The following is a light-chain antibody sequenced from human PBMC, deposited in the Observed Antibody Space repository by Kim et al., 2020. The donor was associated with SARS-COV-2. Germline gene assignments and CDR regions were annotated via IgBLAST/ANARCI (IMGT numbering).Light chain of an antibody. CDR2: DAF. Sequence: AAVGERGTIGCRASQSVGGGLAWYQHKPGRAPKVLIYDAFSLESGVPSRFSGSGSGTEFTLTISSLQPDDFATYYCQQYDNYPWTFGQGTKVDIK. J-gene: IGKJ1*01. V-gene: IGKV1-5*01. CDR1: QSVGGG. CDR3: QQYDNYPWT.